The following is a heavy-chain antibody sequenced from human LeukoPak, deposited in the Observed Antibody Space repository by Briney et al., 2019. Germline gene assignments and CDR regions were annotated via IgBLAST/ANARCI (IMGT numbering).Heavy chain of an antibody. D-gene: IGHD3-10*01. CDR3: ARQGRYYYGSGSDLDY. J-gene: IGHJ4*02. CDR1: GGSFSGYY. V-gene: IGHV4-34*01. CDR2: INHSGST. Sequence: PSETLSLTCAVYGGSFSGYYWSWIRQPPGKGLEWIGEINHSGSTNYNPSLKSRVTISVDTSKNQFSLKLSSVTAADTAVYYCARQGRYYYGSGSDLDYWGQGTLVTVSS.